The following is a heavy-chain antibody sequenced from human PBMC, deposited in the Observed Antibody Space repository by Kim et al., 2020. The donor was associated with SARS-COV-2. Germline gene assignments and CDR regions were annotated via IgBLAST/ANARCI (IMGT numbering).Heavy chain of an antibody. CDR1: GFSFTNHP. V-gene: IGHV3-21*01. CDR2: ISGSATQI. Sequence: GGSLRLSCAASGFSFTNHPLNWVRQAPGKGLQWVSSISGSATQIYYADSVTGRFTISRDNAKKSVFLQMNGLTVEDTGLYFCARGGSYYTLDVWGKGTPVTVSS. CDR3: ARGGSYYTLDV. J-gene: IGHJ6*03. D-gene: IGHD1-26*01.